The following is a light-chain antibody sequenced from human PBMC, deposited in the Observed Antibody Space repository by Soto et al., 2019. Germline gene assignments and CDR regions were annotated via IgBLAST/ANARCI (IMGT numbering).Light chain of an antibody. CDR2: EVS. CDR3: SSYVNYNTFVI. J-gene: IGLJ2*01. V-gene: IGLV2-14*01. Sequence: QSVLTQPASVSGSPGQSITIPCTGTSRDVGGYNYVSWHQQHPGKAPKVIITEVSNRPSGVSNRFSGSKSGNTASLTISGLQAEDEADYYCSSYVNYNTFVIFGGGTKLTVL. CDR1: SRDVGGYNY.